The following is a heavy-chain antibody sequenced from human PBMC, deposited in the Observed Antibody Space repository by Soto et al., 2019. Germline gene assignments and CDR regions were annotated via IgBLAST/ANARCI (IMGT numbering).Heavy chain of an antibody. V-gene: IGHV1-69*01. Sequence: QVQLVQAGAEVKKPGSSVKVSCKASGGSFRNYAINWVRQAPGQGLEWMGGIIPIFDAPNYAQNFRGRVTITADESTSTAYMELSGLKSEDTGIYYCARKAQSYGFDIWGQGTLVTVSS. CDR3: ARKAQSYGFDI. CDR2: IIPIFDAP. J-gene: IGHJ3*02. CDR1: GGSFRNYA.